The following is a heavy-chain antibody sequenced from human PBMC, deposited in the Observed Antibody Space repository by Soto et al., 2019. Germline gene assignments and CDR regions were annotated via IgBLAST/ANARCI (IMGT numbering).Heavy chain of an antibody. V-gene: IGHV3-23*01. D-gene: IGHD6-19*01. CDR3: AKDLAPVAGPHDAFDI. CDR1: GFTFNNYA. CDR2: ISGSGGST. Sequence: GGSLRLSCAASGFTFNNYAMNWVRQAPGKGLEWVSAISGSGGSTYTADFVKGRFTISRDKSKNTLYLQMNSLRAEDTAVYYCAKDLAPVAGPHDAFDIWGQGTMVTVSS. J-gene: IGHJ3*02.